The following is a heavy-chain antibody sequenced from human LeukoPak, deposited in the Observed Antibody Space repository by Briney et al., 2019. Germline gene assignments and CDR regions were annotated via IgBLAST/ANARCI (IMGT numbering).Heavy chain of an antibody. V-gene: IGHV3-43D*03. Sequence: GGSLRLSCAASGFTFNDYAMHWVRQAPGKGLEWVSLISWDSGNTYYSDSVKGQFTISRDNSKNSLSLQMNSLRAEDTALYYCAKGPGAAVAKRYIQHWGQGTLVTVSS. CDR3: AKGPGAAVAKRYIQH. J-gene: IGHJ1*01. CDR2: ISWDSGNT. D-gene: IGHD6-19*01. CDR1: GFTFNDYA.